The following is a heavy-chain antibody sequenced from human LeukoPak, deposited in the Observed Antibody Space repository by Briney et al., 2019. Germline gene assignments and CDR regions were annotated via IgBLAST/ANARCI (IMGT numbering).Heavy chain of an antibody. J-gene: IGHJ3*02. D-gene: IGHD3-10*01. CDR1: GGSISSYY. CDR3: ARLWFGQSADDAFDI. Sequence: PSETLSLTCTVSGGSISSYYWSWIRQPPGKGLEWIGNIYYSGSTNYNPSLKSRVTISVDTSKNQFSLKLSSVTAADTAVYYCARLWFGQSADDAFDIWGQGTMVTVSS. CDR2: IYYSGST. V-gene: IGHV4-59*01.